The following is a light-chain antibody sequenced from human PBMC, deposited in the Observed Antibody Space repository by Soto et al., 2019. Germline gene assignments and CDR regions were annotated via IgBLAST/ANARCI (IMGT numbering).Light chain of an antibody. V-gene: IGKV3-15*01. J-gene: IGKJ4*01. CDR1: QSVGSN. CDR3: QQYGDWPLT. Sequence: EIVLTQSPATLSVSPGERATLSCRASQSVGSNFAWYQQKPGQAPRLLIFASSTRATGVPARFSGSGSGTEFTLTIRRLQSEDFAVYYCQQYGDWPLTFGGGAKVEIE. CDR2: ASS.